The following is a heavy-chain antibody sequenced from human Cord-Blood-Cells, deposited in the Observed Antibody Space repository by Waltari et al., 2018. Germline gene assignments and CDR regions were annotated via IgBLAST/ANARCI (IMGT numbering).Heavy chain of an antibody. CDR2: IYQSGST. V-gene: IGHV4-38-2*02. CDR1: GYSISSGYY. J-gene: IGHJ4*02. CDR3: ARDDVRDFDY. Sequence: QVQLQESGPGLVKASEPLSRTCAVPGYSISSGYYWGWIRQPPGKGLEWSGSIYQSGSTYYNPSLKSRVTRSVDTSKNQFSLKLSSVTAADTAVYYCARDDVRDFDYWGQGTLVTVSS.